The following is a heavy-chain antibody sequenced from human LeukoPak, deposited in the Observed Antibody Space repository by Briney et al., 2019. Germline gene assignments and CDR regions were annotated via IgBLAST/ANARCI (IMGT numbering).Heavy chain of an antibody. Sequence: PGGSLRLSCVGSGFTFGSYAMTWVRQAPGKRLEWVSGIGVSGATTYNADSVKGRFTISRDNSKNTLYLQMNSLRAEDTAVYYCAKDLKASPDSGRRGAFDIWGQGTMVTVSS. D-gene: IGHD3-10*01. CDR2: IGVSGATT. J-gene: IGHJ3*02. CDR1: GFTFGSYA. CDR3: AKDLKASPDSGRRGAFDI. V-gene: IGHV3-23*01.